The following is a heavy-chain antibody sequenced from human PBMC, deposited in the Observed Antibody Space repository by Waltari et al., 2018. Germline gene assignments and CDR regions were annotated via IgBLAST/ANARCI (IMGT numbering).Heavy chain of an antibody. CDR1: GLPFSSFS. J-gene: IGHJ4*02. CDR2: VSNNGDSA. CDR3: VKDGPGAGWGDYDY. D-gene: IGHD3-16*01. Sequence: EVQLVESGGGLVQPGGSLRLSCSASGLPFSSFSMHWVRQAPGKGLEYVSAVSNNGDSAYYADSVKGRFTISRDNSKNTLYLQMTSLKAEDTAVYYCVKDGPGAGWGDYDYWGQGTLVTVSS. V-gene: IGHV3-64D*08.